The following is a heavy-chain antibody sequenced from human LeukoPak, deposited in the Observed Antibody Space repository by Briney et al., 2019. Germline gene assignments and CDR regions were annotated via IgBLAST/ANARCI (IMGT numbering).Heavy chain of an antibody. D-gene: IGHD5-12*01. Sequence: GGSLRLSCAASGFSFSSYNMNWVRQAPGKGLEWVSYISSSSNTIYYADSVKGRFTISRDNAKNSLYLQVNSLRDEDTAVYYCARDPSGYDFDYWGQGTLVTVSS. CDR1: GFSFSSYN. CDR3: ARDPSGYDFDY. V-gene: IGHV3-48*02. CDR2: ISSSSNTI. J-gene: IGHJ4*02.